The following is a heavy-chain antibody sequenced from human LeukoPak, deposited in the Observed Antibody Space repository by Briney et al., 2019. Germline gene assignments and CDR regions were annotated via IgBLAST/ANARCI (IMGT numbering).Heavy chain of an antibody. V-gene: IGHV3-43D*03. CDR2: ISWDGGST. Sequence: GGSLRLSCAASGFTFDDYAMHWVRHTPGRGLEWVSLISWDGGSTYYADSVQGRFTISRDNSKKSLYLQMNSLRPEDTALYYCAKGAGVAVAGIDYWGQGTLVTVSS. CDR1: GFTFDDYA. CDR3: AKGAGVAVAGIDY. J-gene: IGHJ4*02. D-gene: IGHD6-19*01.